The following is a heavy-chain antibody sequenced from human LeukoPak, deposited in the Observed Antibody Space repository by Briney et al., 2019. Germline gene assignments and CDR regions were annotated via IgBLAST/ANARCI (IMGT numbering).Heavy chain of an antibody. D-gene: IGHD3-22*01. CDR2: ISGSGGST. CDR3: AKEGYDSSGLRYEFDY. CDR1: GFTFSSYA. V-gene: IGHV3-23*01. Sequence: GGSLRLSCAASGFTFSSYAMSWVRQAPGKGLEWVSAISGSGGSTYYADSVKGRFTISRDNSKNTLYLQMNSLRAEDTAVYYCAKEGYDSSGLRYEFDYWGQGTLVTVSS. J-gene: IGHJ4*02.